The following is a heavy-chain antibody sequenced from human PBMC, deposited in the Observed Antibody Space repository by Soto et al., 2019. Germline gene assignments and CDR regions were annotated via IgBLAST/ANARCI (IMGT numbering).Heavy chain of an antibody. J-gene: IGHJ4*02. V-gene: IGHV4-39*01. D-gene: IGHD4-4*01. CDR2: IFNNGST. CDR3: ARRGMAAVTQ. Sequence: QLQLQESGPGLVKSSETLSLTCTVSGSSIRNSYYFWGWIRQPPGKGLEWIGGIFNNGSTHPNPSSKSRAPISLDTSKNQFSLKLSSVAAADTAVYYRARRGMAAVTQWGRGTLVTVSS. CDR1: GSSIRNSYYF.